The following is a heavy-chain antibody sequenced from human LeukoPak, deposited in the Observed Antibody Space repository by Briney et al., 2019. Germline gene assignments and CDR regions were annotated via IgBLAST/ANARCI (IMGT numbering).Heavy chain of an antibody. J-gene: IGHJ1*01. V-gene: IGHV4-34*01. CDR2: ISHTEGT. D-gene: IGHD3-9*01. CDR3: ARIRCGHSGSVCYNH. CDR1: GVSINDYY. Sequence: PSETLSFTCGVFGVSINDYYWSWIRQSPGKGLEWIGEISHTEGTRYNPSLESRVTMSVGTSENQLSLKLIFVTAADTAVYYCARIRCGHSGSVCYNHWGLGNLVTVSS.